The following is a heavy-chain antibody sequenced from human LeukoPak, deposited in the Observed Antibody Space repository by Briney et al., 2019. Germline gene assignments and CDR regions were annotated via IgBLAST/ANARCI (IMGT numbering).Heavy chain of an antibody. CDR1: AGTFSSYA. CDR3: ASLGHKGGYSYVGFDY. J-gene: IGHJ4*02. D-gene: IGHD5-18*01. CDR2: IIPIFGTA. Sequence: ASVKVSCKASAGTFSSYAISWVRQAPGQGLEWMGGIIPIFGTANYAQKFQGRVTITTDESTSTAYMELSSLRSEDTAVYYCASLGHKGGYSYVGFDYWGQGTLVTVSS. V-gene: IGHV1-69*05.